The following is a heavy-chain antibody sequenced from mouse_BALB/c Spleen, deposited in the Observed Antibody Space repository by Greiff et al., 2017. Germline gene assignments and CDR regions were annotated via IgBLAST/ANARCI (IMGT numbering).Heavy chain of an antibody. V-gene: IGHV1-7*01. CDR3: ARDYGSSQSLMDY. D-gene: IGHD1-1*01. J-gene: IGHJ4*01. CDR1: GYTFTSYW. CDR2: INPSTGYT. Sequence: VQLQQSGAEPAKPGASVKMSCKASGYTFTSYWMHWVKQRPGQGLEWIGYINPSTGYTEYNQKFKDKATLTADKSSSTAYMQLSSLTSEDSAVYYCARDYGSSQSLMDYWGQGTSVTVSS.